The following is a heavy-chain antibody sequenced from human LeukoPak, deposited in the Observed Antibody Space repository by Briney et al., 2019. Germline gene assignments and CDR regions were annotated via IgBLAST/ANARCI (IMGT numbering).Heavy chain of an antibody. J-gene: IGHJ5*02. V-gene: IGHV1-8*03. D-gene: IGHD2-2*01. Sequence: ASVKVSCKASGYTFTSYDINWVRHATGQGLEWMGWMNPNSGNTGYAQKFQGRVTITRNTSISTAYMELSSLRSEDTAVYYCARFEGYQLLGFDPWGQGTLVTVSS. CDR2: MNPNSGNT. CDR1: GYTFTSYD. CDR3: ARFEGYQLLGFDP.